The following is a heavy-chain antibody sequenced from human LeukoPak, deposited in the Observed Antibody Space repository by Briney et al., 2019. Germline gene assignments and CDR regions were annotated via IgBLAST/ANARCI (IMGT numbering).Heavy chain of an antibody. J-gene: IGHJ4*02. CDR2: IYYSGST. Sequence: PSQTLSLTCAVSGGSISSGGYSWSWIRQPPGKGLEWIGYIYYSGSTYYNPSLKSRVTISVDTSKNQFSLKLSSVTAADTAVYYCAKVLVWFGELRVDYFDYWGQGTLVTVSS. CDR3: AKVLVWFGELRVDYFDY. D-gene: IGHD3-10*01. CDR1: GGSISSGGYS. V-gene: IGHV4-30-4*07.